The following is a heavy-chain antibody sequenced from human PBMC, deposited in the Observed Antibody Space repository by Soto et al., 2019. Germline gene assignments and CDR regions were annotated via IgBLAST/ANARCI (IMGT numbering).Heavy chain of an antibody. CDR1: GYSFTRYY. Sequence: QVQLVQSGAEVKKPGASVKVSCKASGYSFTRYYINWVRQAPGHGLEWVGWISGYNGNTHYEEKLQGRVTLTTDTSTSTAYMELRSLRSDDTAVYFCARGAQWDFLSDYWGQGTLVTVSS. J-gene: IGHJ4*02. V-gene: IGHV1-18*01. CDR2: ISGYNGNT. D-gene: IGHD1-26*01. CDR3: ARGAQWDFLSDY.